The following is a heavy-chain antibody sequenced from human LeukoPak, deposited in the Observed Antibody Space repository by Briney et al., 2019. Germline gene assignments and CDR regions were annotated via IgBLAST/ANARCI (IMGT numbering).Heavy chain of an antibody. CDR3: AKDLGPGCSSTSCYRVDTAMALDY. V-gene: IGHV3-23*01. Sequence: PGGSLRLSCAASGFTFSSYAMSWVRQAPGKGLEWVSAISGRGYSTYYADSVKGRFTISRDNSKNTLYLQMNSLRAEDTAVYYCAKDLGPGCSSTSCYRVDTAMALDYWGQGTLVTASS. CDR2: ISGRGYST. CDR1: GFTFSSYA. J-gene: IGHJ4*02. D-gene: IGHD2-2*01.